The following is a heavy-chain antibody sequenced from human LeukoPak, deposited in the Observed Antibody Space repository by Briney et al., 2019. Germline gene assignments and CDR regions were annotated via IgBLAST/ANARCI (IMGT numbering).Heavy chain of an antibody. CDR2: IKQDGSKK. CDR3: ARTTTVTTPFDY. V-gene: IGHV3-7*01. CDR1: GFTFSGYG. D-gene: IGHD4-17*01. J-gene: IGHJ4*02. Sequence: GGSLRLSCAASGFTFSGYGMGWVRQAPGKGLEWVANIKQDGSKKYYVDSVKGRFTISRDNAKNSLYLQMTSLRAEDTAVYFCARTTTVTTPFDYWGQGTLVTVSS.